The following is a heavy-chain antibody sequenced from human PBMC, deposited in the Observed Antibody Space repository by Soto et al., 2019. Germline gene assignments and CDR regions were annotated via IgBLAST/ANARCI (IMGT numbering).Heavy chain of an antibody. J-gene: IGHJ4*02. CDR1: GFTFSNSW. V-gene: IGHV3-74*01. CDR2: INADGTST. Sequence: GSLSPSCAASGFTFSNSWMHWVRQVSGKGLEWVSRINADGTSTSYADSVKGRFTISRDNAKNTLYLHVNSLRAEDTAVYYCVKVLARGVGVPRFYFDSWGQGALVTVSS. CDR3: VKVLARGVGVPRFYFDS. D-gene: IGHD2-2*01.